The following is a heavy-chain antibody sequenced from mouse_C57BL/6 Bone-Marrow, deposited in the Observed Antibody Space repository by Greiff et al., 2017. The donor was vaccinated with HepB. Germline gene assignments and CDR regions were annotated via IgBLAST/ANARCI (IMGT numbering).Heavy chain of an antibody. CDR3: ATSITTVVDTDYFDY. CDR1: GYAFTNYL. CDR2: INPGSGGT. Sequence: QVQLQQSGAELVRPGTSVKVSCKASGYAFTNYLIEWVKQRPGQGLEWIGVINPGSGGTNYNEKFKGKATLTADKSSSTAYMQLSSLTSEDSAVSFCATSITTVVDTDYFDYWGQGTTLTVSS. J-gene: IGHJ2*01. V-gene: IGHV1-54*01. D-gene: IGHD1-1*01.